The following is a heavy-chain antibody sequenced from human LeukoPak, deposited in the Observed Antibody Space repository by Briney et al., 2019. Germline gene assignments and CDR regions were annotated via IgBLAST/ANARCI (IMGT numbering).Heavy chain of an antibody. D-gene: IGHD1-1*01. J-gene: IGHJ3*02. Sequence: SETLSLTCTVSGGSISGSGYYWGWIRQPPGKGLEWIGSIYYSGSTYYNPSLKSRVTISVDTSKNQFSLKLSSVTAADTAVYYCATTPDAFDIWGQGTMVTVSS. CDR3: ATTPDAFDI. V-gene: IGHV4-39*01. CDR1: GGSISGSGYY. CDR2: IYYSGST.